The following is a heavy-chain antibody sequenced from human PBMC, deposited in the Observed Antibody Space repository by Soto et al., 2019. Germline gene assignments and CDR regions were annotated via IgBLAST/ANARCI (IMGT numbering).Heavy chain of an antibody. CDR1: VFTFSDYG. Sequence: VGSLRLSCASSVFTFSDYGMHCVRHSPGKWLEWVAVIWYNGNNKFYTDSVKGRFTVSRDNSKNTLYLQINSLRAEDTAVYYCVRDRAYCGGECPSYCAMPVRAQGTTV. V-gene: IGHV3-33*01. CDR3: VRDRAYCGGECPSYCAMPV. J-gene: IGHJ6*02. D-gene: IGHD2-21*01. CDR2: IWYNGNNK.